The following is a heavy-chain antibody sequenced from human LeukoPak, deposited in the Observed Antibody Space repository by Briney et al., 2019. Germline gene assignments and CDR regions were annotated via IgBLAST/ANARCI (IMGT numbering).Heavy chain of an antibody. J-gene: IGHJ1*01. Sequence: SETLSLTCTVSGGSISSYYWSWIRQPAGKGLEWIGRIYTSGSTNYNPSLKSRVTISVDTSKNQFSLKLSSVTAADTAVYYCAREKVGYYYDSSGYYYPEYFQHWGQGTLVTVSS. V-gene: IGHV4-4*07. CDR3: AREKVGYYYDSSGYYYPEYFQH. D-gene: IGHD3-22*01. CDR1: GGSISSYY. CDR2: IYTSGST.